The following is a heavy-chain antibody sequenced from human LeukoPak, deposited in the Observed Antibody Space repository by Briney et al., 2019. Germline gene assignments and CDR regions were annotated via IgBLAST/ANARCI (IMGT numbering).Heavy chain of an antibody. CDR2: IYYSGST. CDR3: ARGDRYSSSSGYFQH. D-gene: IGHD6-6*01. V-gene: IGHV4-59*01. Sequence: SETLSLTCTVSGGSISSYYWSWIRQPPGKGLEWIGYIYYSGSTNYNPSLKSRVTISVDTSKNRFSLELSSVTAADTAVYYCARGDRYSSSSGYFQHWGQGTLVTVSS. CDR1: GGSISSYY. J-gene: IGHJ1*01.